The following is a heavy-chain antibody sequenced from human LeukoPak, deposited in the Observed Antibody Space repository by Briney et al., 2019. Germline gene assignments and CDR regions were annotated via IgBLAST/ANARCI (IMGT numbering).Heavy chain of an antibody. CDR1: GYSFTSYW. CDR2: IYPGDSDT. J-gene: IGHJ4*02. Sequence: KPGESLKISCKGSGYSFTSYWIGWVRQMPGKGLERMGIIYPGDSDTRYSPSFQGQVTISADKSISTAYLQWSSLKASDTAMYYCARVRATYYYDSSGLDYWGQGTLVTVSS. V-gene: IGHV5-51*01. D-gene: IGHD3-22*01. CDR3: ARVRATYYYDSSGLDY.